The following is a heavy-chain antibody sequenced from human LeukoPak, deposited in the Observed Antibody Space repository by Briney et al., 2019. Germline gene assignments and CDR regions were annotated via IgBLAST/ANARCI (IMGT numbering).Heavy chain of an antibody. CDR3: ARTYYEFWSDSESPSIY. J-gene: IGHJ4*02. V-gene: IGHV3-74*01. Sequence: PGGSLRLSCAASGFNFINTWMHWVRQAPGKGLVWDARIKNDGSGIIYADSVKGRFTISRDNAKNSLYLQMTSLRAEDTAVYYCARTYYEFWSDSESPSIYWGQGTLVIVSS. CDR2: IKNDGSGI. D-gene: IGHD3-3*01. CDR1: GFNFINTW.